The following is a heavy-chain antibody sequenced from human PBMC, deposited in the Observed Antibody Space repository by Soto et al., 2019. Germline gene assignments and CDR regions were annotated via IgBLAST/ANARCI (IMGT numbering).Heavy chain of an antibody. Sequence: QVQLVEAGGGVVQPGRSLRLSCAASGFIFSNSLMHWVRQAPGKGLEWVAVIWEGGSEEYYADSVKGRFTISRDNARNTLYLQMDRLRVDDMAVYYCAREPEGSVFGLDSWGQGTLVTVSS. CDR1: GFIFSNSL. J-gene: IGHJ4*02. D-gene: IGHD3-10*02. V-gene: IGHV3-33*01. CDR2: IWEGGSEE. CDR3: AREPEGSVFGLDS.